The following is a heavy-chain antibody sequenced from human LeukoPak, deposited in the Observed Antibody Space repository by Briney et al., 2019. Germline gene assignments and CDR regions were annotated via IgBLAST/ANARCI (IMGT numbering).Heavy chain of an antibody. J-gene: IGHJ4*02. CDR2: INHNGNVN. D-gene: IGHD4-23*01. CDR1: GFTFSSYW. CDR3: ARVAAGYSVNYFDY. V-gene: IGHV3-7*01. Sequence: GGSLRLSCAASGFTFSSYWMNWARQAPGKGLEWVASINHNGNVNYYVDSVKGRFTISRDNVENSLYLQVNSLRDEDTAVYYCARVAAGYSVNYFDYWGQGTLVTVSS.